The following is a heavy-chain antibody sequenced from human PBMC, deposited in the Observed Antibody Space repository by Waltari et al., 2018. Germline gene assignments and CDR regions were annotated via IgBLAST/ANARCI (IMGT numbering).Heavy chain of an antibody. D-gene: IGHD6-13*01. V-gene: IGHV1-46*01. J-gene: IGHJ4*02. CDR3: ARDGGAAAGTSSGDFEY. CDR2: INPSGGST. CDR1: GYTFTSYY. Sequence: QVQLVQSGAEVKKPGASVKVSCKASGYTFTSYYMHWVRQAPGQGLEWMGIINPSGGSTSYAQKFQGRVTMTRDTSTSTVYMELSSLRSEDTAVYYCARDGGAAAGTSSGDFEYWGQGTLVSVSS.